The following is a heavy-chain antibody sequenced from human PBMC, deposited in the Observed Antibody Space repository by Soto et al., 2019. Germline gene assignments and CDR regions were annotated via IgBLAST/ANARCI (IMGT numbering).Heavy chain of an antibody. J-gene: IGHJ4*02. Sequence: PSETLSLTCTVSGGSISSSSYYWGWIRQPPGKGLEWIGSIYYSGSTYYNPSLKSRVTISVDTSKNQFSLKLSSVTAADTAVYYCARHIPSRIAAAGGFDYWGQGTLVTVSS. CDR3: ARHIPSRIAAAGGFDY. CDR2: IYYSGST. CDR1: GGSISSSSYY. V-gene: IGHV4-39*01. D-gene: IGHD6-13*01.